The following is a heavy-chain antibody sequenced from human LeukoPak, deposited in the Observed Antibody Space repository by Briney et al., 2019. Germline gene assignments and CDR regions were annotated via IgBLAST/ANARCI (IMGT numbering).Heavy chain of an antibody. Sequence: PGGSLRLSCAGSGFIFNNYAMHWVRQPPGKGLEWVSGISWNSGSIDYADSVKGRFTISRDNSKNTLYLQMNSLRAEDTAVYYCQREVWFGELWYVYWGQGTLVTVSS. D-gene: IGHD3-10*01. V-gene: IGHV3-9*01. CDR3: QREVWFGELWYVY. CDR1: GFIFNNYA. J-gene: IGHJ4*02. CDR2: ISWNSGSI.